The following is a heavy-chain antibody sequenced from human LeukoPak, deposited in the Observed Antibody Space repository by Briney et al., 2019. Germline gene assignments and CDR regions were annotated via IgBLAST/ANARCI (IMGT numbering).Heavy chain of an antibody. V-gene: IGHV3-15*01. CDR3: ARERRAGHFDY. D-gene: IGHD6-25*01. Sequence: GGSLRLSCAASGFTFSNAWMSWVRQAPGKGLEWVGRIKSKTDGGTTDYAAPVKGRFTISRDDSKNTLYLQMNSLRAEDTAVYYCARERRAGHFDYWGQGTLVTVSS. J-gene: IGHJ4*02. CDR2: IKSKTDGGTT. CDR1: GFTFSNAW.